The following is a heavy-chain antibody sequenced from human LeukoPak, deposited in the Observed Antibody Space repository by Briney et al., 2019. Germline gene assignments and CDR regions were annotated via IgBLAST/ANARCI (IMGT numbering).Heavy chain of an antibody. CDR1: GFTFSSYW. CDR3: ARDPDGESGSFDY. CDR2: IKQDGSEK. D-gene: IGHD1-26*01. V-gene: IGHV3-7*01. J-gene: IGHJ4*02. Sequence: GGSLRLSCAASGFTFSSYWMSWVRQAPGKGLEWVANIKQDGSEKYYVDSVKGRFTISRDNAKNSLYLQMNSLRAEDTAVYYCARDPDGESGSFDYWGQGTLVTVSS.